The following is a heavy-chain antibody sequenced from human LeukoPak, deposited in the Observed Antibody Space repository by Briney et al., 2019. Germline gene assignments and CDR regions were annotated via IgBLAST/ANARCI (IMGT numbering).Heavy chain of an antibody. Sequence: GASVKVSCTASGYTFTTYDINWVRQAPGQGLEGLGWVNPRGATGYAPKFQGRLVMTRNIAINTAYMELSGLRYDDTAMYYCARVVPGPFNRFDPWGQGTLVTVSS. J-gene: IGHJ5*02. CDR1: GYTFTTYD. D-gene: IGHD2-8*02. V-gene: IGHV1-8*01. CDR3: ARVVPGPFNRFDP. CDR2: VNPRGAT.